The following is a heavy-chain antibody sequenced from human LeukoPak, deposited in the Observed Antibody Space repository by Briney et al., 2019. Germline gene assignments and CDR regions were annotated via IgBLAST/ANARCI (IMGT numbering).Heavy chain of an antibody. CDR1: GGSISSYY. J-gene: IGHJ4*02. Sequence: KPSETLSLTCTVSGGSISSYYWSWIRQPPGKGLERIGYIYYSGSTNYNPSLKSRVTISVDTSKNQFSLKLSSVTAADMAVYYCAREHDFWSGYDYWGQGTLVTVSS. CDR3: AREHDFWSGYDY. CDR2: IYYSGST. D-gene: IGHD3-3*01. V-gene: IGHV4-59*01.